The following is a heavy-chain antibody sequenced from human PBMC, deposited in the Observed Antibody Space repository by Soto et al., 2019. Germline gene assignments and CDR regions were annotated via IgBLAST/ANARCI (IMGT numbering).Heavy chain of an antibody. D-gene: IGHD6-13*01. CDR2: ISNSGAHP. J-gene: IGHJ6*03. CDR3: ARRGYGSRWPNVYMDV. CDR1: GFTFSSYA. V-gene: IGHV3-64*02. Sequence: PGGSLRLSCAASGFTFSSYAMSWVRQAPGQGLEYVSGISNSGAHPYYAESVKGRFTISRDNSENTLYLQMGSLRAEDMALYYCARRGYGSRWPNVYMDVWGKGTTVTVSS.